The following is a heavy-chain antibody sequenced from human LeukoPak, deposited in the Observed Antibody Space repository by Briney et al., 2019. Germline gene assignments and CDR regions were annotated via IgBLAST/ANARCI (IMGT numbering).Heavy chain of an antibody. CDR2: IYHSGST. V-gene: IGHV4-4*02. D-gene: IGHD5-12*01. J-gene: IGHJ4*02. CDR1: GGSISSSNW. Sequence: SGTLSLTCAVSGGSISSSNWWSWIRQPPGKGLEWIGEIYHSGSTNYNPSLKSRVTISVDKSKTQFSLKLSSVTAADTAVYYCARMGGFIVATIISDTPFDYWGQGTLVTVSS. CDR3: ARMGGFIVATIISDTPFDY.